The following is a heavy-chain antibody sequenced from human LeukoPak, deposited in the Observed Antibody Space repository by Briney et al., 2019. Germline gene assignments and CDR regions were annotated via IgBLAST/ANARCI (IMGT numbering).Heavy chain of an antibody. CDR2: IIPIFGTA. CDR1: GGTFSSYA. Sequence: GASVKVSCKASGGTFSSYAISWVRQAPGQGLEWMGRIIPIFGTANYAQKFQGRVTITTDESTSTAYMELRSLRSDDTAVYYCARGGISYSSFDYWGQGTLVTVSS. D-gene: IGHD6-13*01. V-gene: IGHV1-69*05. CDR3: ARGGISYSSFDY. J-gene: IGHJ4*02.